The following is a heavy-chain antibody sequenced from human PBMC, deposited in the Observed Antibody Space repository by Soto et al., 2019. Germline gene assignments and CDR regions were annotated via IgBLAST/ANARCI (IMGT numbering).Heavy chain of an antibody. Sequence: SETLSLTCAVSGGSISGFYWSWIRQAPGKELEWLGYKYYSGNTNYNPSLKGRLTMSVDTSKNHFSLILTSVTAADTAVYYCARGFALAARGMDVWGQGTTVTVS. CDR3: ARGFALAARGMDV. CDR1: GGSISGFY. V-gene: IGHV4-59*01. J-gene: IGHJ6*02. CDR2: KYYSGNT. D-gene: IGHD6-6*01.